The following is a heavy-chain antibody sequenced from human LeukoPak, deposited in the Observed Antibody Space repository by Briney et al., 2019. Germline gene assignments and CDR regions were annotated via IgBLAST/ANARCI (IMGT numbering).Heavy chain of an antibody. D-gene: IGHD1-26*01. J-gene: IGHJ3*01. CDR2: VKSDGSST. V-gene: IGHV3-74*01. CDR1: GFTFSSYW. Sequence: GGSLRLSCAASGFTFSSYWMHWVRQAPGKGLVWVSRVKSDGSSTNYADSVKGRFTVSRDNAKNTPILQMNSLRAEDTAVYYCARGGSPPEAFCDTFDVWGHGTLVTVSS. CDR3: ARGGSPPEAFCDTFDV.